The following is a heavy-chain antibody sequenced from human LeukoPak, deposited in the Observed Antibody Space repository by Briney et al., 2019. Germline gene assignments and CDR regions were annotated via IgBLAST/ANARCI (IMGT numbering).Heavy chain of an antibody. V-gene: IGHV3-23*01. CDR3: AKDPFLDPAGITMIVVFFY. CDR1: GFTFSSYA. D-gene: IGHD3-22*01. J-gene: IGHJ4*02. Sequence: GSLRLSCAASGFTFSSYAMSWVRQAPGKGLEWVSAISGSGGSTYYADSVKGRFTISGDNSKNTLYLQMNSLRAEDTAVYYCAKDPFLDPAGITMIVVFFYWGQGTLVTVSS. CDR2: ISGSGGST.